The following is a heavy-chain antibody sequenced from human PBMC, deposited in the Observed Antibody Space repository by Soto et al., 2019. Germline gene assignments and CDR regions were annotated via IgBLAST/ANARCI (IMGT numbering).Heavy chain of an antibody. V-gene: IGHV1-24*01. Sequence: ASVKVSCKVPGYTLPELSMHWVRQAPGKGLEWMGGFDPEDGETIYAQKFQGRVTMTEDTSTDTAYMELSSLRSEDTAVYYCATTVDTASVYYYYGMDVWGQGTTVTVSS. CDR1: GYTLPELS. J-gene: IGHJ6*02. CDR2: FDPEDGET. CDR3: ATTVDTASVYYYYGMDV. D-gene: IGHD5-18*01.